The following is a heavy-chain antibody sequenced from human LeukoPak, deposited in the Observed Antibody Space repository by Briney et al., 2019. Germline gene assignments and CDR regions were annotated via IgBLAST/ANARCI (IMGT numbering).Heavy chain of an antibody. Sequence: GGSLRLSCAASGFTFSSYSINWVRQAPGKGLEWVSSISSSSSYIYYADSVKGRLTISRDNDKNSLYLQMNSLRAEDTAVYYCARDPPYCGGDCYLDYWGQGTLVTVSS. CDR1: GFTFSSYS. J-gene: IGHJ4*02. CDR3: ARDPPYCGGDCYLDY. V-gene: IGHV3-21*01. CDR2: ISSSSSYI. D-gene: IGHD2-21*02.